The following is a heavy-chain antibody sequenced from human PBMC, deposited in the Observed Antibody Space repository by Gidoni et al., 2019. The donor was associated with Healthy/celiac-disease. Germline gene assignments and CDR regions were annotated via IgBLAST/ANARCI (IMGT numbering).Heavy chain of an antibody. J-gene: IGHJ5*02. CDR1: GGSISSGDYY. CDR2: IYYSGGT. CDR3: ARLYGDYDRWFDP. Sequence: QVQLQESGPGLVKPSQTLSLTCTVSGGSISSGDYYWSWILQPPGKGLEWIGYIYYSGGTYYNPSLKSRVTISVDTSKNQFSLKLSSLTAADTAVYYWARLYGDYDRWFDPWGQGTLVTVSS. V-gene: IGHV4-30-4*01. D-gene: IGHD4-17*01.